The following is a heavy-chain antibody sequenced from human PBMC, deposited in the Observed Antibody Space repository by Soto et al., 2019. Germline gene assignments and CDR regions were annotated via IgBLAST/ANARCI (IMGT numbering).Heavy chain of an antibody. V-gene: IGHV4-31*03. CDR2: VYHSGGT. Sequence: SETLSLTCTVSGDSVSGGGYYWGWVRQRPGKGLEWIGCVYHSGGTHYNPSLNGRLTISVDKSKNQFYLRLTSVTAADTAVYYCARDNRRTVNQANVDYGMDVWGQGTTV. CDR1: GDSVSGGGYY. D-gene: IGHD1-1*01. CDR3: ARDNRRTVNQANVDYGMDV. J-gene: IGHJ6*02.